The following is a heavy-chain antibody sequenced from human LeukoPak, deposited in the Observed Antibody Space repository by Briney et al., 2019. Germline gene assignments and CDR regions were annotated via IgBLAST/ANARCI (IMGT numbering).Heavy chain of an antibody. J-gene: IGHJ4*02. CDR2: INHSGSS. D-gene: IGHD6-6*01. CDR1: GGSFSAHY. CDR3: ASFYSSSPYFDY. V-gene: IGHV4-34*01. Sequence: SETLSLTCAVYGGSFSAHYWSWIRQPPGKGLEWIGEINHSGSSNYNPSLKSRVTISVDTSKNQLSLKLSSVTAADTAVYYCASFYSSSPYFDYWGQGTLVTVSS.